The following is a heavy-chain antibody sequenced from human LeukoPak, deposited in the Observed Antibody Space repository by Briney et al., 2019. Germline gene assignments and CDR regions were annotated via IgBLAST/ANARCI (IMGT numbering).Heavy chain of an antibody. Sequence: GGSLRLSCAASGFTFSSYGMHWVRQAPGKGLEWVAVISYDGSNKYYADSVKGRFTISRDNPKNTLYLQMNSLRAEDTAVYYCAKLGSGRLDLDYWGQGTLVTVSS. V-gene: IGHV3-30*18. CDR2: ISYDGSNK. CDR3: AKLGSGRLDLDY. CDR1: GFTFSSYG. D-gene: IGHD6-19*01. J-gene: IGHJ4*02.